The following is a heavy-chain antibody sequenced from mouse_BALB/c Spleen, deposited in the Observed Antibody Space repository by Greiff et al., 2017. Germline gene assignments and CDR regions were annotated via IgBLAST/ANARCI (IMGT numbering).Heavy chain of an antibody. CDR3: ARKLLNYYAMDY. V-gene: IGHV2-9*02. D-gene: IGHD4-1*01. CDR1: GFSLTSYG. CDR2: IWAGGST. J-gene: IGHJ4*01. Sequence: VKVVESGPGLVAPSQSLSITCTVSGFSLTSYGVHWVRQPPGKGLEWLGVIWAGGSTNYNSALMSRLSISKDNSKSQVFLKMNSLQTDDTAMYYCARKLLNYYAMDYWGQGTSVTVSS.